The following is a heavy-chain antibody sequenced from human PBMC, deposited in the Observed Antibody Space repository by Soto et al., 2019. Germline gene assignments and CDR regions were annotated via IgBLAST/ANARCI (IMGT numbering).Heavy chain of an antibody. J-gene: IGHJ4*02. CDR2: ISNRDGRT. D-gene: IGHD2-8*01. Sequence: EVQLLESGGGLVQPGGSLRVSCAASGFTFSNYDMGWGRQAPGKGLEWVSAISNRDGRTYYADSVKGRFTISRDNSKNTLYLQMNSLGAEDTAVYYCAIDATRTSGCYYFDYWGEGTLVTVSS. V-gene: IGHV3-23*01. CDR1: GFTFSNYD. CDR3: AIDATRTSGCYYFDY.